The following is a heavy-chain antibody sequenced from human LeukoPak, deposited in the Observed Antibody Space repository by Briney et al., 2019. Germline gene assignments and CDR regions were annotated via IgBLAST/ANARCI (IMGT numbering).Heavy chain of an antibody. J-gene: IGHJ4*02. CDR2: ISSSSSYR. CDR3: ARMDLYVSGTIDY. V-gene: IGHV3-21*01. D-gene: IGHD3-10*01. Sequence: PGGSLRLSCAASGFTLSSYSMNWVRQAPGKGLEWVSSISSSSSYRYYADSVKGRFTISRDNAKNSLYLQMNSLRAEDTAVYYCARMDLYVSGTIDYWGQGTLVIVSS. CDR1: GFTLSSYS.